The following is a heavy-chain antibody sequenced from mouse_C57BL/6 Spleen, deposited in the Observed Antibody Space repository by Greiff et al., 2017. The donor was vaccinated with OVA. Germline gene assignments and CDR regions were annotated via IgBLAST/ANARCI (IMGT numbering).Heavy chain of an antibody. J-gene: IGHJ3*01. CDR1: GYTFTSYW. CDR3: ARSYDSSYGCAY. V-gene: IGHV1-64*01. CDR2: IHPNSGST. D-gene: IGHD1-1*01. Sequence: QVQLQQPGAELVKPGASVKLSCKASGYTFTSYWMHWVKQRPGQGLEWIGMIHPNSGSTNYNEKFKSKATLTVDKSSSTAYMQRSSLTSEDAAVYYCARSYDSSYGCAYWGQGTLVTVSA.